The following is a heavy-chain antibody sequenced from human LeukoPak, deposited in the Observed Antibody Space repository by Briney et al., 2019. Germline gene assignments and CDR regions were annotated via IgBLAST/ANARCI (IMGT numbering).Heavy chain of an antibody. CDR3: AREGKEGYDFWTGYHEYYFDY. CDR1: GGSISSGSYY. D-gene: IGHD3-3*01. V-gene: IGHV4-61*02. J-gene: IGHJ4*02. Sequence: SQTLSLTCTVSGGSISSGSYYWSWVRQPAGKGLEWVGRIYTSGTTNYNPSLKSRVTISVDTSKNQFSLKLRSVTAADTAVYYCAREGKEGYDFWTGYHEYYFDYWGQGTLVTVSS. CDR2: IYTSGTT.